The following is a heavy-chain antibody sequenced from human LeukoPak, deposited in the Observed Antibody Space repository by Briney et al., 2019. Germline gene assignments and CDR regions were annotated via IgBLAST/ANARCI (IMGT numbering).Heavy chain of an antibody. CDR2: ISSSGSTI. CDR3: ARGHSSSWYRLGWFDP. D-gene: IGHD6-13*01. J-gene: IGHJ5*02. CDR1: GFTFSSYE. Sequence: PGGSLRLSCAASGFTFSSYEMNWVRQAPGKGLEWVSYISSSGSTIYYAASVKGRFTISRDNAKNSLYLQMNSLRAEDTAVYYCARGHSSSWYRLGWFDPWGQGTLVTVSS. V-gene: IGHV3-48*03.